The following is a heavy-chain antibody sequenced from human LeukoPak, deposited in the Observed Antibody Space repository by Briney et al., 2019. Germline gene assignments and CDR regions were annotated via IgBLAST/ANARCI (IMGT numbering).Heavy chain of an antibody. CDR1: GGSFSAYS. CDR2: INHSGST. Sequence: SETLSPRSAVYGGSFSAYSWSWIRRPPGKRLEWIGEINHSGSTNQNPSLKSRVTISVDTSNHQFSLRLSSVTAADPAEYYCARMVRERHSFDIWGQGTMVTVCS. V-gene: IGHV4-34*01. J-gene: IGHJ3*02. D-gene: IGHD3-10*01. CDR3: ARMVRERHSFDI.